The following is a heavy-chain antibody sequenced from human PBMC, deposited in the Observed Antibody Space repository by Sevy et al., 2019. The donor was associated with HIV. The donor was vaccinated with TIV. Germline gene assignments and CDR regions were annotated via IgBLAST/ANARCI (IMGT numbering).Heavy chain of an antibody. J-gene: IGHJ3*02. V-gene: IGHV5-51*01. Sequence: GESLKISCKGSGYSFTSYWIGWVRQMPGKGLEWMGIIYPGDSDTRYSPSFQGQVTISAAKSISTAYLQWSSLKASDTDMYYCARRLLYYYDSSGYYPRLDAFDIWGQGTMVTVSS. CDR3: ARRLLYYYDSSGYYPRLDAFDI. D-gene: IGHD3-22*01. CDR2: IYPGDSDT. CDR1: GYSFTSYW.